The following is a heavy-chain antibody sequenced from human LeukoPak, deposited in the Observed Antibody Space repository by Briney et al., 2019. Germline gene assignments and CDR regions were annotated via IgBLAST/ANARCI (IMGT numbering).Heavy chain of an antibody. D-gene: IGHD3-10*01. Sequence: ASVKVSCKASGYTFTGYYIHRVRQAPGQGLEWMGWINPNSGGTNYAQKFQGRVAMTRDTSISTAYMELSRLRSDDTAVYYCAKEPNGSGTNPSDYWGQGTLVTVSS. V-gene: IGHV1-2*02. CDR2: INPNSGGT. J-gene: IGHJ4*02. CDR1: GYTFTGYY. CDR3: AKEPNGSGTNPSDY.